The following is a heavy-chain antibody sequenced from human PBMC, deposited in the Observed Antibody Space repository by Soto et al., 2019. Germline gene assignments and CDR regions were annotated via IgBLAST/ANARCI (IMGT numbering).Heavy chain of an antibody. J-gene: IGHJ4*02. V-gene: IGHV3-21*01. CDR2: ISSSSSYI. CDR3: ASGYSSGWTPGNY. CDR1: GFTFSSYS. D-gene: IGHD6-19*01. Sequence: EVQLVESGGGLVKPGGSLRLSCAASGFTFSSYSMNWVRQAPGNGLEWVSSISSSSSYIYYADSVKGRFTISRDNAKNSLYLQMNSLRAEDTAVYYCASGYSSGWTPGNYWGQGTLVTVSS.